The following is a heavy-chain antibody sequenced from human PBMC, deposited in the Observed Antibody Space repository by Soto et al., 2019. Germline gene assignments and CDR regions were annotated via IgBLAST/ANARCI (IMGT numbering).Heavy chain of an antibody. J-gene: IGHJ5*02. V-gene: IGHV1-69*01. CDR2: IIPIFGTA. CDR3: ARGHSRPFDP. D-gene: IGHD2-21*01. Sequence: PGGSLRLSCKASGGTFSSYAISWVRQAPGQGLEWMGGIIPIFGTANYAQKFQGRVTITADESTSTAYMELSSLRSEDTAVYYCARGHSRPFDPWGQGTLVTVSS. CDR1: GGTFSSYA.